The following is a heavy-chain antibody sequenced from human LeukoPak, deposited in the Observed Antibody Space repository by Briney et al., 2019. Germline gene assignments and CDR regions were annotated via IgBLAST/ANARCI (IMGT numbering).Heavy chain of an antibody. CDR3: AKDLYYYDSSGYLDY. J-gene: IGHJ4*02. V-gene: IGHV3-23*01. Sequence: GGSLRLSCAASGFTFSSYAMSWVRQAPGKGLEWVSAISGSGGSTYYADSVKGRFTISRDNSKNTLYLQMNSLRPEDTAVYYCAKDLYYYDSSGYLDYWGQGTLVTVSS. D-gene: IGHD3-22*01. CDR1: GFTFSSYA. CDR2: ISGSGGST.